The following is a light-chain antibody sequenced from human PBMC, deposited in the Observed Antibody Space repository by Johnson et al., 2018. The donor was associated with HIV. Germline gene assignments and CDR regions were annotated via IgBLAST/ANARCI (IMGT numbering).Light chain of an antibody. V-gene: IGLV1-51*02. CDR1: NSNIGNNY. CDR2: ENN. J-gene: IGLJ1*01. Sequence: QSVLTQPPSVSAAPGQKVTISCSGSNSNIGNNYVSWYQQVPGTAPKLLIYENNKRPSGIPYRFSGSRSGTSATLDITGLQTGDEADYYCGAWDSRLSAYVFATETKVTVL. CDR3: GAWDSRLSAYV.